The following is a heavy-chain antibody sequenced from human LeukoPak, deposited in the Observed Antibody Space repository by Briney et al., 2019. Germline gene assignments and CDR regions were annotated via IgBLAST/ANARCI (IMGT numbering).Heavy chain of an antibody. CDR3: ARWSGTTGIYWYFDL. D-gene: IGHD1-1*01. J-gene: IGHJ2*01. CDR2: IYYSGST. Sequence: SETLSLTCTVSGGSISSYYWSWIRQPPGKGLEWIGCIYYSGSTNYNPSLKSRVTISVDTSKNQFSLKLSSVTAADTAVYYCARWSGTTGIYWYFDLWGRGTLVTVSS. CDR1: GGSISSYY. V-gene: IGHV4-59*01.